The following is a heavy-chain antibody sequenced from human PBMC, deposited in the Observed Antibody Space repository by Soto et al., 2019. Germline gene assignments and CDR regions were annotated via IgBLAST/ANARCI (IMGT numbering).Heavy chain of an antibody. J-gene: IGHJ4*02. Sequence: GESLKISYKASGYSFTDYWIGWVRQMPGKGLEWMGIIYPGDSDTKYSPSFQGQVTMSADKSISTAYLQWNSLKASDTAMYYCARDGLSSSSSFDYWGQGTLVTVSS. CDR3: ARDGLSSSSSFDY. D-gene: IGHD6-6*01. CDR2: IYPGDSDT. CDR1: GYSFTDYW. V-gene: IGHV5-51*01.